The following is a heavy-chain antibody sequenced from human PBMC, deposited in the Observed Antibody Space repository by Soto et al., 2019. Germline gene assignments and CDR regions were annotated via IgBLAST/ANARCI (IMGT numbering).Heavy chain of an antibody. CDR3: ARGSGVMGD. D-gene: IGHD3-16*01. CDR1: GGSISSSNW. J-gene: IGHJ4*02. V-gene: IGHV4-4*02. CDR2: IYHSGST. Sequence: QVQLQESGPGLVKPSGTLSLTCAVSGGSISSSNWWTWVRQPPGKGLEWIGEIYHSGSTNYNPSLKSRVTLAVDKSKHQLALELSSVSAADTSVYNCARGSGVMGDWGQGTLVSVSS.